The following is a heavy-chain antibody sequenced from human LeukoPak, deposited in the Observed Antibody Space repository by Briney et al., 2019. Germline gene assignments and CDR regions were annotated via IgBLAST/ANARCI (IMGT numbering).Heavy chain of an antibody. J-gene: IGHJ6*03. Sequence: TTGGSLRLSCAASGFTFSSYSMNWVRQAPGKGLEWVSSISSSSSYIYYADSVKGRFTISRDNAKNSLYLQMNSLRAEDTAVYYCAKGDSSSSLLWYYYYMDVWGKGTTVTVSS. CDR1: GFTFSSYS. V-gene: IGHV3-21*04. CDR2: ISSSSSYI. D-gene: IGHD6-6*01. CDR3: AKGDSSSSLLWYYYYMDV.